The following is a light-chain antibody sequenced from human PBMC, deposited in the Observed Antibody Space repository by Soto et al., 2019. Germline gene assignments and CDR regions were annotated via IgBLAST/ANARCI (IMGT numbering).Light chain of an antibody. CDR1: QSLVYSDGSAY. V-gene: IGKV2-30*01. CDR2: KAS. Sequence: DVVMTQSPLSLSVTLGQPASISCRSTQSLVYSDGSAYLNWFHQRPGQSPRRLIYKASNRDSGVPDRFSGSGSGTDFTLMISRVEAEDVGVYYCLQGTLWPYTFGQGTKREIK. J-gene: IGKJ2*01. CDR3: LQGTLWPYT.